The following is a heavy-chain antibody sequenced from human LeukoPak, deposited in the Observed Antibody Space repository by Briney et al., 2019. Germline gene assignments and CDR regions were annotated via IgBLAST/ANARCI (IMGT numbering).Heavy chain of an antibody. V-gene: IGHV4-39*07. J-gene: IGHJ4*02. CDR1: GGSISSSSYY. CDR3: AGLLWFGEFDSFDY. CDR2: IYYSGST. Sequence: PSETLSLTCTVSGGSISSSSYYWGWIRQPPGKGLEWIGTIYYSGSTYYNPSLKSRVTISVDTSKNQFSLKLSSVTAADTAVYYCAGLLWFGEFDSFDYWGQGTLVTVSS. D-gene: IGHD3-10*01.